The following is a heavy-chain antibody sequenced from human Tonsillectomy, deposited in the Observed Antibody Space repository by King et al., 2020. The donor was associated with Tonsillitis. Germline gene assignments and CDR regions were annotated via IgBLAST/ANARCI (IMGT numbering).Heavy chain of an antibody. CDR1: GDSFTNYW. J-gene: IGHJ4*02. CDR2: IYPGDSDT. CDR3: ARVKYDFWSGYSDC. V-gene: IGHV5-51*03. D-gene: IGHD3-3*01. Sequence: QLVQSGAEVKKPGETLKISCKGSGDSFTNYWIAWVRQMPGKGLEWMGIIYPGDSDTKYSPSFQGQVTISADKSISTAYLQWGSLRASDTAMYYCARVKYDFWSGYSDCWGQGTLVTVSS.